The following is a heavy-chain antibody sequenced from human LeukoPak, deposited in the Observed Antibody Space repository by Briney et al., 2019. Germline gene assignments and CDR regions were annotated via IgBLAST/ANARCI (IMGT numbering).Heavy chain of an antibody. V-gene: IGHV4-34*01. D-gene: IGHD3-3*01. CDR2: INPSRNT. CDR1: GGSFSGYY. CDR3: ARRYDFWSGYPPPLDY. Sequence: SSETLSLTCAVFGGSFSGYYWNWIRQPPGKGLEWIGQINPSRNTNYNPSLKSRVTISVDTSKKQFSLKLSSVTAADTAVYYCARRYDFWSGYPPPLDYWGQGTLVTVSS. J-gene: IGHJ4*02.